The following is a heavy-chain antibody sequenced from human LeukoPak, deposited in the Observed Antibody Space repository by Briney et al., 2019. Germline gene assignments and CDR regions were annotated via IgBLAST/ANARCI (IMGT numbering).Heavy chain of an antibody. CDR3: ARDGLNWNYYFGRFDY. CDR1: GYTFTSYG. J-gene: IGHJ4*02. V-gene: IGHV1-18*01. CDR2: ISAYNGNT. D-gene: IGHD1-7*01. Sequence: ASVKVSCKASGYTFTSYGISWLRQAPGQGLEWMGWISAYNGNTNYAQKLQGRVTMTPDTSTSTAYMELRSLRYEDTAVYYCARDGLNWNYYFGRFDYWGQGTLVTVSS.